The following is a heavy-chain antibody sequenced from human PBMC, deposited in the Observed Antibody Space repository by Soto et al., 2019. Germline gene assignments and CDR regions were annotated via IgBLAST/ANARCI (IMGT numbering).Heavy chain of an antibody. V-gene: IGHV1-69*01. Sequence: QVQLVQSGAEVKKPGSSVKVSCKASGGTFSSYAISWVRQAPGQGLERMGGIIPIFGTANYAQKFQGRVTITADESTSTAYMELSSLRSEDTAVYYCAAPGGCSSTSCYTSRGYYYYGMDVWGQGTTVTVSS. CDR3: AAPGGCSSTSCYTSRGYYYYGMDV. J-gene: IGHJ6*02. CDR1: GGTFSSYA. CDR2: IIPIFGTA. D-gene: IGHD2-2*02.